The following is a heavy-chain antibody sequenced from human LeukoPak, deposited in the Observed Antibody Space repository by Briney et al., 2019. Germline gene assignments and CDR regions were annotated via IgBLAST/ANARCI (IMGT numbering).Heavy chain of an antibody. CDR3: ARDEQLHY. CDR1: GFIFSDHY. Sequence: GGSLRLSCAASGFIFSDHYMDWVRQAPGKGLEWVGRTRNKANGYTTEYAASVKGRFTVSRDDSKNSLYLQMNSLKPEDTAVYYCARDEQLHYWGQGTLVTVSS. D-gene: IGHD1/OR15-1a*01. CDR2: TRNKANGYTT. V-gene: IGHV3-72*01. J-gene: IGHJ4*02.